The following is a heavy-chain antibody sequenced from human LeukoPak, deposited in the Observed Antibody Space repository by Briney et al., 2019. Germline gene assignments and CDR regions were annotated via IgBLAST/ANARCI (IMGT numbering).Heavy chain of an antibody. J-gene: IGHJ4*02. Sequence: RASVKVSCKASGYTFTSYDINWVRQATGQGLEWMGWMNPNSGNTGYAQKFQGRVTMTRNTSISTAYMELSRLRSEDTAVYYCARSSKYSSSSGDFDYWGQGTLVTVSS. CDR3: ARSSKYSSSSGDFDY. CDR2: MNPNSGNT. CDR1: GYTFTSYD. V-gene: IGHV1-8*01. D-gene: IGHD6-6*01.